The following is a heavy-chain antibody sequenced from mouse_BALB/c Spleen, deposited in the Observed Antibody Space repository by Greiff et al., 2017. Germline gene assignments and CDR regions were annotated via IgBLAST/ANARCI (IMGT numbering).Heavy chain of an antibody. CDR1: GYTFTSYW. CDR3: ARGRAYYGNYHAMDY. CDR2: INPSTGYT. Sequence: QVQLQQSGAELAKPGASVKMSCKASGYTFTSYWMHWVKQRPGQGLEWIGYINPSTGYTEYNQKFKDKATLTADKSSSTAYMQLSSLTSEDSAVYYCARGRAYYGNYHAMDYWGQGTSVTVSS. D-gene: IGHD2-10*01. V-gene: IGHV1-7*01. J-gene: IGHJ4*01.